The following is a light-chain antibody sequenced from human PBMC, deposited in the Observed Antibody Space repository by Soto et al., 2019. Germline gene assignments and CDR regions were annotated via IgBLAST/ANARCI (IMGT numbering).Light chain of an antibody. CDR2: GAS. Sequence: EIVLTQSPGTLSLSPGERATLSCRASQSVSSRLAWYQQKPGQAPRLLISGASSRATGIPDRFSGSGSATDFTLTISRLEPEDFALYYCHQYGGSPITFGQGTRLEIK. J-gene: IGKJ5*01. CDR1: QSVSSR. V-gene: IGKV3-20*01. CDR3: HQYGGSPIT.